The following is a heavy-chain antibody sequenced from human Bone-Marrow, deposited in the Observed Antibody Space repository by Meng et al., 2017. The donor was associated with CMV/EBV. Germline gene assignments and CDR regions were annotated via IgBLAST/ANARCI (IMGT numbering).Heavy chain of an antibody. J-gene: IGHJ6*02. CDR1: GGSISSYY. CDR3: ARDLLAAFGVVTLYYYYGMDV. D-gene: IGHD3-3*01. Sequence: SETLSLTCTVSGGSISSYYWSWIRQPPGKGLEWIGYIYYSGSTYYNPSLKSRVTISVDTSKNQFSLKLSSVTAADTAVYYCARDLLAAFGVVTLYYYYGMDVWGQGTTVTVSS. V-gene: IGHV4-59*12. CDR2: IYYSGST.